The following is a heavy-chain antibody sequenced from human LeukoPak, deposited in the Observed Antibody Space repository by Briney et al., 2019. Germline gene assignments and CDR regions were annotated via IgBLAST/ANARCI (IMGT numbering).Heavy chain of an antibody. D-gene: IGHD1-26*01. V-gene: IGHV4-4*07. CDR1: GGSISSHS. J-gene: IGHJ3*02. CDR3: ARDRREVPVRANDAFDI. CDR2: IYASEST. Sequence: SETLSLTCTVSGGSISSHSWSWIRQPAGKGLEWIGRIYASESTNYNPSLTSRVTMSVDASKSQFSLNLNSVTAADTAVYYCARDRREVPVRANDAFDIWGQGTMVTVSS.